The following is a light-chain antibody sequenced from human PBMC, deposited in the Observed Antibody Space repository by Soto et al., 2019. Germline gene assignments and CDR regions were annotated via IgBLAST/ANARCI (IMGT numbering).Light chain of an antibody. V-gene: IGKV3-20*01. CDR2: GAS. Sequence: EIVLTQSPGTLSLSPGDRATLSCRASQSLSRSSLAWYQQKPGRAPRLLIYGASSRATGIPDRFSGSGSGTDFTLTISRLEPEDFGVYYCQQYGSSPRTFGQGTKVEIK. J-gene: IGKJ1*01. CDR3: QQYGSSPRT. CDR1: QSLSRSS.